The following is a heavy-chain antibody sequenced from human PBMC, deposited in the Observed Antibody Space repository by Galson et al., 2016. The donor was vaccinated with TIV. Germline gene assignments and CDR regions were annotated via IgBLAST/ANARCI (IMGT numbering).Heavy chain of an antibody. D-gene: IGHD3-22*01. CDR3: ASGSGYHYLGWFDP. Sequence: SVKVSCKASGGTFSSYAISWVRQAPGQGLEWMGGIIGIFGTTNYAQKFQGSVTITAGEFMHTAYMEMSSLISDDTAVYYCASGSGYHYLGWFDPWGQGTLVTVSS. CDR2: IIGIFGTT. V-gene: IGHV1-69*13. CDR1: GGTFSSYA. J-gene: IGHJ5*02.